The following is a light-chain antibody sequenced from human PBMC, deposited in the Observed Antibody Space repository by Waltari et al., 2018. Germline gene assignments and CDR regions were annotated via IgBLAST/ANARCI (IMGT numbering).Light chain of an antibody. CDR2: EVS. Sequence: QSALPHPASVSGSPGQPITISSPGTSSDAAGSNYVSWSQQHPGKAPKLMIYEVSNRPSGVSNRFSGSKSGNTASLTISGLQAEDEADYYCSSYTSSSTLDYVFGTGTKVTVL. J-gene: IGLJ1*01. V-gene: IGLV2-14*01. CDR1: SSDAAGSNY. CDR3: SSYTSSSTLDYV.